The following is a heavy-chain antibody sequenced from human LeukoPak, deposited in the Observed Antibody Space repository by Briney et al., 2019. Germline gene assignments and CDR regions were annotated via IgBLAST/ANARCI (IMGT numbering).Heavy chain of an antibody. D-gene: IGHD3-22*01. V-gene: IGHV1-2*02. J-gene: IGHJ4*02. CDR3: ARDVKRGYYSFHY. CDR1: GYTFTGYY. CDR2: INPNSGGT. Sequence: GASVKVPCKASGYTFTGYYMHWVRQAPGQGLEWMGWINPNSGGTNYAQKFQGRVTMTRDTSISTAYMELSRLRSDDTAVYYCARDVKRGYYSFHYWGQGTLVTVSS.